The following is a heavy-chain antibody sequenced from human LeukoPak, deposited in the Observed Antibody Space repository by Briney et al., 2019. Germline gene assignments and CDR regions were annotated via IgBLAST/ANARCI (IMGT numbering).Heavy chain of an antibody. D-gene: IGHD4-17*01. CDR3: ATLIIYGDYSRGGGMDV. Sequence: GRSLRLSCAASGFTFSSYAMHWVRQAPGKGLEWVAVISYDGSNKYYADSVKGRFTISRDNSKNTLYLQMNSLRAEDKAVYYCATLIIYGDYSRGGGMDVWGQGTTVTVSS. CDR2: ISYDGSNK. CDR1: GFTFSSYA. V-gene: IGHV3-30*04. J-gene: IGHJ6*02.